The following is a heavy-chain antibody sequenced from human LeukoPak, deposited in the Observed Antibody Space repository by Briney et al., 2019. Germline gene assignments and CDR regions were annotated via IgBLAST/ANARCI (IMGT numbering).Heavy chain of an antibody. Sequence: GGSLRLSCAASGFTFSSYSMSWVSQAPGKGLEWVAYISSSSSTLHYADPVKGRFTISRDNAKNSLYLQMNSLRDEDTAVYYCARDGRPFDIWGQGTMVTVSS. CDR1: GFTFSSYS. V-gene: IGHV3-48*02. CDR2: ISSSSSTL. J-gene: IGHJ3*02. CDR3: ARDGRPFDI.